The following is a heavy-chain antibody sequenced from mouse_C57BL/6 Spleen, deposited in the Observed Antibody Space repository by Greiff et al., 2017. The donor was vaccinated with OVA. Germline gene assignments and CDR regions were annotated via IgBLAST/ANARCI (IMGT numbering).Heavy chain of an antibody. CDR1: GYAFSSSW. CDR2: IYPGDGDT. V-gene: IGHV1-82*01. J-gene: IGHJ4*01. D-gene: IGHD4-1*01. CDR3: ARLGYAMDY. Sequence: VQLQQSGPELVKPGASVKISCKASGYAFSSSWMHWVKQRPGQGLEWIGRIYPGDGDTNYNGKFKGKATLTADKSSSTAYMQLSSLTSEDSAVYFCARLGYAMDYWGQGTSVTVSS.